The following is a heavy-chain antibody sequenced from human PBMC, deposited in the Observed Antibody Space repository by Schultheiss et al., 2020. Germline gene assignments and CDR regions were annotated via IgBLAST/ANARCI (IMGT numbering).Heavy chain of an antibody. V-gene: IGHV3-23*01. CDR1: GFTFNNYA. CDR2: ISGSGGST. Sequence: CGSLRLSCAASGFTFNNYAMSWVRQAPGKGLEWVSAISGSGGSTYYADSVKGRFTISRDNAKSSLYLQMNSLRAEDTAVYYCARDRAGSGSGYLDYWGQGTLVTVSS. D-gene: IGHD6-19*01. CDR3: ARDRAGSGSGYLDY. J-gene: IGHJ4*02.